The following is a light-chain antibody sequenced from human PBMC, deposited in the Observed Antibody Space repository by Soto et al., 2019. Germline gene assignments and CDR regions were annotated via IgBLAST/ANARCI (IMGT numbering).Light chain of an antibody. V-gene: IGLV2-14*01. CDR2: DVS. Sequence: QLVLTQPASVSGSPGQSITISCTGTSSDVGGYNYVSWYQQHPGKAPKLMISDVSNRPSGVSDRFSGSKSGNTASLTISGLQAEDEADYYCSSYTNSGTLVVFGGGTKLTVL. J-gene: IGLJ2*01. CDR1: SSDVGGYNY. CDR3: SSYTNSGTLVV.